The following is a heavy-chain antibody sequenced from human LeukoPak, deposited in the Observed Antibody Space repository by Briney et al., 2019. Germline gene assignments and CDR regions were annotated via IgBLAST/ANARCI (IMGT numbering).Heavy chain of an antibody. V-gene: IGHV3-23*01. CDR1: GFTFSSYA. Sequence: GGSLRLSCAASGFTFSSYAMSWVRQAPGKGLEWVSAISGSGGSTYYADSVKGRFTISRDNSKNTLYLQMNSLRAEDTAVYYCAKDAAAGTLQYYYYMDVWGKGTTVTVSS. J-gene: IGHJ6*03. CDR2: ISGSGGST. CDR3: AKDAAAGTLQYYYYMDV. D-gene: IGHD6-13*01.